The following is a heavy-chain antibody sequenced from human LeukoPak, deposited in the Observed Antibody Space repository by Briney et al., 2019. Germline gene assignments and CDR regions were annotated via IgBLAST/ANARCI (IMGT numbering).Heavy chain of an antibody. Sequence: GGSLRLSCAASGFTFSDYYMSWIRQAPGKGLEWVSYISSSGSTIYYADSVKGRFTISRDNAKNSLYLQMNSLGAEDTAVYYCARDSRYYDSSLKWGQGTLVTVSS. CDR3: ARDSRYYDSSLK. CDR2: ISSSGSTI. D-gene: IGHD3-22*01. CDR1: GFTFSDYY. J-gene: IGHJ4*02. V-gene: IGHV3-11*04.